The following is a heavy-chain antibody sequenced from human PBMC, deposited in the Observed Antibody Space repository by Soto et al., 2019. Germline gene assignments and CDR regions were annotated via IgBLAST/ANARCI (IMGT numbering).Heavy chain of an antibody. J-gene: IGHJ6*02. CDR3: ASVESTMGYGMDV. CDR2: IIPIFGTA. D-gene: IGHD3-10*01. CDR1: GGTFSSYA. V-gene: IGHV1-69*13. Sequence: SVKVSCKASGGTFSSYAISWVRQAPGQGLEWMGGIIPIFGTANYAQKFQGRVTITADESTSTAYMELSSLRSEDTAVYYCASVESTMGYGMDVWGQGTTVTVSS.